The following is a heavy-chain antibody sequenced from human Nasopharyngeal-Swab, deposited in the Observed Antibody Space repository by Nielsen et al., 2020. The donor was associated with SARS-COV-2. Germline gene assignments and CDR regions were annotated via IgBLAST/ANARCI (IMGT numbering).Heavy chain of an antibody. CDR1: GFTFSSYE. V-gene: IGHV3-33*08. Sequence: GESLKISCAASGFTFSSYEMNWVRQAPGKGLEWVAVIWYDGSNKYYADSVKGRFTISRDNSKNTLYLQMNSLRAEDTAVYYCASSGELEAAVGYWGQGTLVTVSS. D-gene: IGHD3-10*01. J-gene: IGHJ4*02. CDR2: IWYDGSNK. CDR3: ASSGELEAAVGY.